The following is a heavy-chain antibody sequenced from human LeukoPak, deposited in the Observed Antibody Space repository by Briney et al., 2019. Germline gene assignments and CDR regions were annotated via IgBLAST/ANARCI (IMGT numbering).Heavy chain of an antibody. Sequence: GGSLRLSCAASGITFSTSWMSWVRQTPEKGLEWVANMSPDGSEKYYVDSVKGRFTISRDNAKNSLYLQMNSLRAEDTAVYSCARHTDYLAFDYWGQGTLVTVSS. J-gene: IGHJ4*02. V-gene: IGHV3-7*01. CDR2: MSPDGSEK. CDR1: GITFSTSW. CDR3: ARHTDYLAFDY. D-gene: IGHD4-11*01.